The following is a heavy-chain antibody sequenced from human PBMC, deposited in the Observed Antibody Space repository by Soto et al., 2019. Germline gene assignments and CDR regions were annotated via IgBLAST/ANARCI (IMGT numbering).Heavy chain of an antibody. D-gene: IGHD6-13*01. CDR2: IYYSGST. J-gene: IGHJ4*02. Sequence: QLQLQESGPGLVKPSETLSLTCTVSGGSISSSSYYWGWIRQPPGKGLEWIGSIYYSGSTYYNPCLKSRVTISVDTSKNQFSLKLSSVTAADTAVYYCASRGSSSWYGYWGQGTLVTVSS. CDR1: GGSISSSSYY. CDR3: ASRGSSSWYGY. V-gene: IGHV4-39*01.